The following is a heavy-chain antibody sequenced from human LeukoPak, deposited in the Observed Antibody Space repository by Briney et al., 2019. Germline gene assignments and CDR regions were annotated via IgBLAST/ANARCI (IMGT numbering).Heavy chain of an antibody. CDR3: AKRTPDYYGSGSYSFDY. D-gene: IGHD3-10*01. CDR2: ISGSGGST. V-gene: IGHV3-23*01. CDR1: GFTFSSYA. Sequence: GGSLRLSCAASGFTFSSYAMSWVRQAPGKGLEWVSAISGSGGSTYYADSVKGRFTISRDNSKNTLYLQMNSLRAEDTAVYYCAKRTPDYYGSGSYSFDYWGQGTLVTVSS. J-gene: IGHJ4*02.